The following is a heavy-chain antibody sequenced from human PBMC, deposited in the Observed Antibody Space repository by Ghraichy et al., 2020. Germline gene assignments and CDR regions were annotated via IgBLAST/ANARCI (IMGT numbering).Heavy chain of an antibody. D-gene: IGHD3-3*01. CDR3: ASAYYDFWSGGGMDV. V-gene: IGHV4-34*01. CDR2: INHSGST. Sequence: SETLSLTCAVYGGSFSGYYWSWIRQPPGKGLEWIGEINHSGSTNYNPSLKSRVTISVDTSKNEFSLKLSSVTAADTAVYYCASAYYDFWSGGGMDVWGQGTTVTVSS. CDR1: GGSFSGYY. J-gene: IGHJ6*02.